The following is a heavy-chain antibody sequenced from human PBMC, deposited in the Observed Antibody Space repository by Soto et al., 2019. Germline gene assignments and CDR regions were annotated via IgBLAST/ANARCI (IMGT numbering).Heavy chain of an antibody. CDR2: ISADNGNT. Sequence: QVQLVQSGAEVKKPGASVKVSCKSSGYSFTSYGIAWVRQAPGQGLEWMGWISADNGNTNYAQKVQDRVTMTTDTFTSTAYMELRSLRSDNTAVYYCARDGYFDDWGQGTLVTVSS. J-gene: IGHJ4*02. V-gene: IGHV1-18*01. CDR3: ARDGYFDD. CDR1: GYSFTSYG.